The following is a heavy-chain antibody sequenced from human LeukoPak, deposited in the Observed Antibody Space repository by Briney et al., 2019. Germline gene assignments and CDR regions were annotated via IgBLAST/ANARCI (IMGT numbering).Heavy chain of an antibody. CDR1: GFTFHKYA. D-gene: IGHD1-1*01. Sequence: GGSLSLSCALSGFTFHKYAVSWVPQSPGRGGEGLTYVSGSGGATLYAASVKGRFNIPRQNSKHTVYPQIDTQSARHTAVFYCAKNRGGTYQYYMVGWGNGSTVTV. CDR2: VSGSGGAT. CDR3: AKNRGGTYQYYMVG. V-gene: IGHV3-23*01. J-gene: IGHJ6*03.